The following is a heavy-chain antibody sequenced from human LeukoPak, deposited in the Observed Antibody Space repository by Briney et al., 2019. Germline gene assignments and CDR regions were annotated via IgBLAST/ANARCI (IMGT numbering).Heavy chain of an antibody. CDR3: ARGHVRGYSTL. D-gene: IGHD6-13*01. Sequence: ASVKVSCKTSGYTFTGYYIHWVRQAPGQGLEWMGWINPNSGDTNYAQKFQGRVSMTGDTSISTAYMELSSLRSEDTAVYYCARGHVRGYSTLWGQGTLVTVSS. CDR2: INPNSGDT. J-gene: IGHJ4*02. CDR1: GYTFTGYY. V-gene: IGHV1-2*02.